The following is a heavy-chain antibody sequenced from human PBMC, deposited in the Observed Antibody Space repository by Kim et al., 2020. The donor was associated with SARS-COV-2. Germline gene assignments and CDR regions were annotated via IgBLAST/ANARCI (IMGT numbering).Heavy chain of an antibody. J-gene: IGHJ6*02. D-gene: IGHD3-10*01. CDR1: GFTFSSYA. CDR2: ISHDGSNK. Sequence: GGSLRLSCAASGFTFSSYAMHWVRQAPGKGLEWVAVISHDGSNKYYAASVKGRFTISRDNSKNTLYLQMNSLRAEDTAVYYCARGPPSMVRNNGMDVWGQGTTVTVSS. CDR3: ARGPPSMVRNNGMDV. V-gene: IGHV3-30*04.